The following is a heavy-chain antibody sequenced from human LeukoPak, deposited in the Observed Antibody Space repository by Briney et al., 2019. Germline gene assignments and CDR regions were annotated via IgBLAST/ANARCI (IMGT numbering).Heavy chain of an antibody. Sequence: GASVKVSCKASGGTFSSYAISWVRQAPGQGLEWMGGIIPIFGTANYAQKFQGRVTITADKSTSTAYMELSSLRSEDTAVYYCAREVGGYDILTGSQAGGGFDYWGQGTLVTVSS. J-gene: IGHJ4*02. V-gene: IGHV1-69*06. CDR2: IIPIFGTA. D-gene: IGHD3-9*01. CDR3: AREVGGYDILTGSQAGGGFDY. CDR1: GGTFSSYA.